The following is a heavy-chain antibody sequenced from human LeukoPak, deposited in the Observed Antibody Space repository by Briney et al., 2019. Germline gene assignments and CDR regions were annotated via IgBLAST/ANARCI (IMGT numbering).Heavy chain of an antibody. J-gene: IGHJ4*02. CDR2: IIPGLHLT. V-gene: IGHV1-69*04. Sequence: GSSVKVSCKASGGTFNTYDINWVRQAPGQGLEWMGRIIPGLHLTSYAQRFHGRVTISAGKSTSTTYLELNNLGSEDTAVYFCSFSKRTSDGSAVDYWGQGTLATVSS. CDR3: SFSKRTSDGSAVDY. D-gene: IGHD5-24*01. CDR1: GGTFNTYD.